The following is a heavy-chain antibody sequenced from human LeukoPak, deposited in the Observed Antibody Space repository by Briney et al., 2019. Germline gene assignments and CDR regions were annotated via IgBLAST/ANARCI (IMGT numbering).Heavy chain of an antibody. J-gene: IGHJ3*02. CDR2: IRYDGSNK. CDR1: GFTFSSYG. Sequence: GGSLRLSCAASGFTFSSYGMHWVRQAPGKGLEWVAFIRYDGSNKYYADSVKGRFTISRDNSKNTLYLQMNSLRAEDTAVYYCAKDLPRRPADSSGYQGAFDIWGQGTMVTVSS. CDR3: AKDLPRRPADSSGYQGAFDI. V-gene: IGHV3-30*02. D-gene: IGHD3-22*01.